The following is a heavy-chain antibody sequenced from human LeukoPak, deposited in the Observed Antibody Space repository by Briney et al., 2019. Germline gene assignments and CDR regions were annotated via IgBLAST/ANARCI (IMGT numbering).Heavy chain of an antibody. CDR2: ISSSSSTI. D-gene: IGHD1-1*01. Sequence: GGSLRLSCAASGFTFGSYSMTWVRQAPGKGLEWVSYISSSSSTIYYADSVKGRFTISRDKAKNSLYLQMNSLRVEDTAVYYCARDFRYAFDNWGQGALVTVSS. J-gene: IGHJ4*02. CDR3: ARDFRYAFDN. V-gene: IGHV3-48*01. CDR1: GFTFGSYS.